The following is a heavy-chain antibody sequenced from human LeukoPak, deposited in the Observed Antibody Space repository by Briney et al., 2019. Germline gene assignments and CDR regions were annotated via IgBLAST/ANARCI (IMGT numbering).Heavy chain of an antibody. V-gene: IGHV3-21*04. J-gene: IGHJ4*02. Sequence: GGSLRLSCAASGFTFSSYSMNWVRQAPGKGLEWVSSISSSDTYIYHADSVKGRFTISRDNAKNSLYLQMNSLRSEDTAVYYCARGNYDILTGYYINGDYWGQGTLVTVSS. CDR1: GFTFSSYS. CDR2: ISSSDTYI. D-gene: IGHD3-9*01. CDR3: ARGNYDILTGYYINGDY.